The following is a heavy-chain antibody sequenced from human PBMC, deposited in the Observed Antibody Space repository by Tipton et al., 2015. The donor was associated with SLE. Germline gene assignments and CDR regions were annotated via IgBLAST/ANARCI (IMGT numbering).Heavy chain of an antibody. D-gene: IGHD2-15*01. Sequence: SLRLSCEASGLTFSDYAMTWVRQAPGKGPEWVSIVYSGGYTYYTDAVKGRFTISRDDSKNTVALQMNSLRTEDTAVYYCATLGYCSGGSCLWCFELWGRGTLVTVSS. V-gene: IGHV3-23*03. CDR1: GLTFSDYA. J-gene: IGHJ2*01. CDR2: IVYSGGYT. CDR3: ATLGYCSGGSCLWCFEL.